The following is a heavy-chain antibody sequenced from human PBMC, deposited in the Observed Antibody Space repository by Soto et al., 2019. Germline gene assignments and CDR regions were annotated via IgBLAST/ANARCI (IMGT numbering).Heavy chain of an antibody. CDR2: INRDGDEE. V-gene: IGHV3-7*03. D-gene: IGHD5-12*01. CDR3: ARDLRGGYNSFDY. Sequence: EVQLVESGGDLVQPGGSLRLSCAASGFTFSDYWMTWVRQAPGQGLEWVANINRDGDEEYYVHSVKGRFTISRDNAKNSLSLHLSSLRADDTAVYYCARDLRGGYNSFDYWGQGALVTVSS. J-gene: IGHJ4*02. CDR1: GFTFSDYW.